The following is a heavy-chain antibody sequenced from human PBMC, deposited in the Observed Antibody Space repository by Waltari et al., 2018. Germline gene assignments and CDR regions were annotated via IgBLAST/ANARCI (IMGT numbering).Heavy chain of an antibody. D-gene: IGHD4-4*01. V-gene: IGHV3-73*01. CDR2: IRSKPNNYAT. CDR3: TGGAVTGIDF. Sequence: EVQVVESGGGLVQPGGSLKLSCATSGSTFSGSTIHWVRQTSGKGLEWIGRIRSKPNNYATRYTASVEGRFTISRDDSENTAYLQMSSLMTEDTAVYYCTGGAVTGIDFWGQGTLVTVSS. CDR1: GSTFSGST. J-gene: IGHJ4*02.